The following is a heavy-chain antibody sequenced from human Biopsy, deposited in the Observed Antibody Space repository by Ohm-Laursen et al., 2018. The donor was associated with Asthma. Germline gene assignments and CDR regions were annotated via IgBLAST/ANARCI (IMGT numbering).Heavy chain of an antibody. D-gene: IGHD6-13*01. J-gene: IGHJ5*02. Sequence: SVKVSCKASGYTFIGCHIHWMRQAPGQGLEWMGRINPNSGGTNYAQKFQGRVTMTRDTSIRTAYMEVSRLRSDDTAVYYCARGQKSAGDRWFDPWGQGTLVTVSS. CDR1: GYTFIGCH. V-gene: IGHV1-2*06. CDR2: INPNSGGT. CDR3: ARGQKSAGDRWFDP.